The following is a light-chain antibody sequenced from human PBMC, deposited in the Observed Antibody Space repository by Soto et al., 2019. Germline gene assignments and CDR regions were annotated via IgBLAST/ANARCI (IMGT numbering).Light chain of an antibody. J-gene: IGLJ1*01. Sequence: QYVRTQPPSVSGSPGQSVTISCTGSSTNIGPTYDVHWYQHLPGTAPKLLIYANTNRPSGVPDRFSGSKSGTTASLTITGLLAEDEADYYCQSSDGSISRYVFGTGTNVTVL. CDR3: QSSDGSISRYV. V-gene: IGLV1-40*01. CDR1: STNIGPTYD. CDR2: ANT.